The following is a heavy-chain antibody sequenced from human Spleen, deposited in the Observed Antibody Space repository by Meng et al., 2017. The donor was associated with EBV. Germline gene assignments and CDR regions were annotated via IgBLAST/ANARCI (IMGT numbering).Heavy chain of an antibody. V-gene: IGHV4-39*07. J-gene: IGHJ4*02. Sequence: QLQSQESGPGLVEPSETLSLTCTFSGDSISSSTYSWGWIRQPPGKGLEWIGKIYYTGSAYYTASLKSRVTMSVDTSKNQFSLEVTSVTAADTAFYYCARWSTVTTSFDSWGQGTLVTVSS. CDR1: GDSISSSTYS. CDR3: ARWSTVTTSFDS. CDR2: IYYTGSA. D-gene: IGHD4-17*01.